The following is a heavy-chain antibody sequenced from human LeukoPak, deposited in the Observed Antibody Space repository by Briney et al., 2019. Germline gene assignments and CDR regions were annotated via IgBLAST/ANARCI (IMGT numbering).Heavy chain of an antibody. D-gene: IGHD6-19*01. Sequence: SVKDSCKASGYTFTSYYMHWVRQAPGQGLEWMGIINPSGGSTSYAQKFQGRVTMTRDMSTSTVYMELSSLRSEDTAVYYCARAGIPGIAVAARTKNFDYWGQGTPVTVSS. CDR3: ARAGIPGIAVAARTKNFDY. V-gene: IGHV1-46*01. CDR1: GYTFTSYY. J-gene: IGHJ4*02. CDR2: INPSGGST.